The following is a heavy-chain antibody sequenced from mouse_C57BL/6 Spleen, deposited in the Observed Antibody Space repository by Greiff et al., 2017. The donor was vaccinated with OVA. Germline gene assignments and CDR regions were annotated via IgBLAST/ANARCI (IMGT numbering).Heavy chain of an antibody. CDR3: ARSPDGDFITTVVATGVDV. J-gene: IGHJ1*03. D-gene: IGHD1-1*01. Sequence: VQLQQSGPELVKPGASVKISCKASGYSFTDYNMNWVKQSNGKSLEWIGVINPNYGTTSYNQKFKGKATLTVDQSSSTAYMQLNSLTSEDSAVYYCARSPDGDFITTVVATGVDVWGTGTTVTVSS. CDR1: GYSFTDYN. V-gene: IGHV1-39*01. CDR2: INPNYGTT.